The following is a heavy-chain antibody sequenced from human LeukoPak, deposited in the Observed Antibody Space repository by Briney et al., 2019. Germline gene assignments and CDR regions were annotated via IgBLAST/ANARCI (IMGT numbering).Heavy chain of an antibody. CDR2: LSSSGAKT. V-gene: IGHV3-23*01. CDR3: AKVGVVATNAFDI. Sequence: GGSLRLSCTASGFTFSSYAMSWVRQAPGKGLEWVSGLSSSGAKTFYADSVKGRFTISRDNSKNTLYLQMNSLRAEDTAVYYCAKVGVVATNAFDIWGQGTMVTVSS. D-gene: IGHD5-12*01. J-gene: IGHJ3*02. CDR1: GFTFSSYA.